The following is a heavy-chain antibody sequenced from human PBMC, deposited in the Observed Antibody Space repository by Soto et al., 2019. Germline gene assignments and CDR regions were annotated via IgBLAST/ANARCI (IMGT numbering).Heavy chain of an antibody. CDR1: GYTFTSYA. D-gene: IGHD2-21*02. CDR3: ARARLLVVTAIIGY. CDR2: INAGNGNT. Sequence: GASVKVSCKASGYTFTSYAMHWVRQAPGQRLEWMGWINAGNGNTKYSQKFQGGVTITRDTSASTAYMGLSSLRSEDTAVYYCARARLLVVTAIIGYWGQGTLVTVSS. J-gene: IGHJ4*02. V-gene: IGHV1-3*01.